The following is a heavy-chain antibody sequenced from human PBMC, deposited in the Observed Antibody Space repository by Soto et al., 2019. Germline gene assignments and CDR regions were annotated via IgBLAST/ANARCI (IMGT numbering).Heavy chain of an antibody. CDR3: ARGMYMAWCDP. Sequence: ASGNVFCKSSWYRFIGCVSTWVRQAPGQGLEWMGWISAYNGNSNYAQSLQDRVTMTTDSSTATAYLELRSLRPDDTAVYFCARGMYMAWCDPWGQGTPVTV. J-gene: IGHJ5*02. V-gene: IGHV1-18*01. CDR1: WYRFIGCV. CDR2: ISAYNGNS. D-gene: IGHD1-1*01.